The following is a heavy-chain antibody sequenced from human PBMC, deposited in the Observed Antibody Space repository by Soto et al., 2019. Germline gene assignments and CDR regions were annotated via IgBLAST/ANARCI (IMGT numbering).Heavy chain of an antibody. J-gene: IGHJ4*02. CDR3: ARNYYDSSDRDYLDY. Sequence: ASVKVSCKASGYTFTAYYIHWVRQAPGQGLEWMGWINPITGGTNYAPNFQGRVTMTRDTSSSTAYMELSSLRSDDTALYYCARNYYDSSDRDYLDYWGQGTLGTVSA. CDR2: INPITGGT. D-gene: IGHD3-22*01. CDR1: GYTFTAYY. V-gene: IGHV1-2*02.